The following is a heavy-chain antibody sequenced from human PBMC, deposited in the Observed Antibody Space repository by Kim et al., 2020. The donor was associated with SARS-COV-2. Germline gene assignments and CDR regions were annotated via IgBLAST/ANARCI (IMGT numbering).Heavy chain of an antibody. J-gene: IGHJ6*02. CDR2: IYSGGST. D-gene: IGHD3-10*01. Sequence: GGSLRLYCAASGFTVSSNYMSWVRQAPGKGLEWVSVIYSGGSTYYADSVKGRFTISRDNSKNTLYLQMNSLRAEDTAVYYCAGAMVRGVIITGGMDVWGQGTTVTVSS. V-gene: IGHV3-53*01. CDR1: GFTVSSNY. CDR3: AGAMVRGVIITGGMDV.